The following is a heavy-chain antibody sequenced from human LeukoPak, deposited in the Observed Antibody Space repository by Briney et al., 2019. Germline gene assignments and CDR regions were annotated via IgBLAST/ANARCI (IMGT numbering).Heavy chain of an antibody. Sequence: PGGSLRLSCAASGFTFSSNWIHWVRQAPGKGLVWVSRIHSDGPSYADSVKGRFTISRDNAKNTLYLQMNSLRVEDTAMYYCVRDPGSTSHDWYFDLWGRGTLVTVSS. CDR3: VRDPGSTSHDWYFDL. CDR2: IHSDGP. D-gene: IGHD1-26*01. J-gene: IGHJ2*01. CDR1: GFTFSSNW. V-gene: IGHV3-74*01.